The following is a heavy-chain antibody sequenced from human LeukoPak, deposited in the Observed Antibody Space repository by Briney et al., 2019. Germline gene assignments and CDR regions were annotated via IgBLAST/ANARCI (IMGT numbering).Heavy chain of an antibody. J-gene: IGHJ3*02. CDR2: IWYDGSNK. CDR1: GFTFSSYG. Sequence: GRSLRLSCAASGFTFSSYGMHWVRQAPGKGLELVAVIWYDGSNKYYADSVKGRFTISRDNSKNTLYLQMNSLRAEDTAVYYCARDPGRVPAAMGAFDIWGQGTMVTVSS. D-gene: IGHD2-2*01. V-gene: IGHV3-33*01. CDR3: ARDPGRVPAAMGAFDI.